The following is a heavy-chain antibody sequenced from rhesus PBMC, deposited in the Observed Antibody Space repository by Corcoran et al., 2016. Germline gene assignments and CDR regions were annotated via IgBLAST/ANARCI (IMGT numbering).Heavy chain of an antibody. J-gene: IGHJ4*01. V-gene: IGHV4-169*01. CDR1: GGSISSNY. CDR3: ARHKGIAAATLFDY. Sequence: QLQLQESGPGLVKPSETLSVTCAASGGSISSNYWSWIRQPPGKGLEWIGRIYGSGSSTNYNPSLKSRVTLSVDTSKNQLSLKLSSVTAADTAVYYCARHKGIAAATLFDYWGQGVLVTVSS. D-gene: IGHD6-43*01. CDR2: IYGSGSST.